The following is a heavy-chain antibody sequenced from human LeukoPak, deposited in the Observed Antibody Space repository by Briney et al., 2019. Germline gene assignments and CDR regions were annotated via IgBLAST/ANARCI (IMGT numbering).Heavy chain of an antibody. V-gene: IGHV5-51*01. D-gene: IGHD6-19*01. CDR1: GYRFTSYW. Sequence: GESLKISCKGSGYRFTSYWIGWVRQMPGKGLEWMGIIYPGDSDTRYSPSFRGQVTISADKSISTAYLQWSSLKASDTAMYYCARQQWLFGPPKLSPFDIWGQGTMVTVSS. CDR3: ARQQWLFGPPKLSPFDI. J-gene: IGHJ3*02. CDR2: IYPGDSDT.